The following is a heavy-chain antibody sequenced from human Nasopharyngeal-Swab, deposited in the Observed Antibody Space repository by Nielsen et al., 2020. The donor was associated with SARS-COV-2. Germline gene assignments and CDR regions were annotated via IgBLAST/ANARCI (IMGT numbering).Heavy chain of an antibody. CDR3: ARDLYGSGSYNFGAFDI. V-gene: IGHV1-58*01. CDR1: RFTFTKSA. Sequence: SVNVSCKASRFTFTKSAVQWVRQARGQRLEYMGWIVVGSGDTNYAQNFQERVSITRDMSTSTAYMELSSLRSEDTAVYYCARDLYGSGSYNFGAFDIWGQGTMVTVSS. D-gene: IGHD3-10*01. CDR2: IVVGSGDT. J-gene: IGHJ3*02.